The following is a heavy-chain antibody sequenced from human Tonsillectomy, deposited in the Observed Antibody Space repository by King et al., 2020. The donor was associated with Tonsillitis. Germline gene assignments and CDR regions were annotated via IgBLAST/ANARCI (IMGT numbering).Heavy chain of an antibody. CDR1: GDSISSPNW. D-gene: IGHD1-26*01. CDR3: ASLVYWNYSYMDV. J-gene: IGHJ6*03. Sequence: VQLQESGPGLVKPSGTLSLICAVSGDSISSPNWWSWVRQPPGKGLEWIGEIYHSGSTNYNPSLKSRVTISVDKSKNQFSLKLSSVTAADTAVYYCASLVYWNYSYMDVWGEGTTVTVSS. V-gene: IGHV4-4*02. CDR2: IYHSGST.